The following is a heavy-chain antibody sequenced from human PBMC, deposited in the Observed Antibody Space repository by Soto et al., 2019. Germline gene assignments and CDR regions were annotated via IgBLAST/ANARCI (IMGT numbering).Heavy chain of an antibody. CDR3: AREGSYSAYNFAHGIQLWSFDF. V-gene: IGHV4-4*07. D-gene: IGHD5-12*01. J-gene: IGHJ4*02. CDR2: IFSSGST. CDR1: GGSINTFY. Sequence: SENLSLTCTVSGGSINTFYWSWVRQPAGKGLEWIGRIFSSGSTSFNPSLESRVAMSVDTSKNHFSLNLSSVTAADMAVYYCAREGSYSAYNFAHGIQLWSFDFWGQGALVTVSS.